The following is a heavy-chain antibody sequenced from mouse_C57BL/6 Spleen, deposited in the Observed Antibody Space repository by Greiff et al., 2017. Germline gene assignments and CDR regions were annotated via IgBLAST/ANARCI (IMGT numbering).Heavy chain of an antibody. CDR1: GYTFTSYG. V-gene: IGHV1-81*01. D-gene: IGHD2-2*01. J-gene: IGHJ2*01. CDR3: ASDEVTEEVYFDY. CDR2: IYPRSGNT. Sequence: VNVVESGAELARPGASVKLSCKASGYTFTSYGISWVKQRTGQGLEWIGEIYPRSGNTYYNEKFKGKATLTADKSSSTAYMELRSLTSEDSAVYFCASDEVTEEVYFDYWGQGTTLTVSS.